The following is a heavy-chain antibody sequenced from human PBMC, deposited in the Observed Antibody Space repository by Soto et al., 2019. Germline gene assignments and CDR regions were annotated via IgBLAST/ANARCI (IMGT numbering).Heavy chain of an antibody. CDR1: GYTFTSYG. CDR2: ISANNGDT. CDR3: ARDFRSTCRRASCIYFAL. V-gene: IGHV1-18*01. J-gene: IGHJ4*02. Sequence: ASVKVSCKSSGYTFTSYGFSWVRQAPGQGLEWVGWISANNGDTNSAEKFQGRLTLTTDTSTSTAYMDLRSLTSDDTAVYFCARDFRSTCRRASCIYFALWGQGTLVTVSS. D-gene: IGHD2-2*01.